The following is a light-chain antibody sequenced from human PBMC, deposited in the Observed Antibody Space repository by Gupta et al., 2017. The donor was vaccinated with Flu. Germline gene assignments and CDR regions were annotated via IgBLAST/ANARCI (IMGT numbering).Light chain of an antibody. V-gene: IGKV3-11*01. CDR2: TPS. CDR3: QQRSNWPMCT. J-gene: IGKJ2*02. Sequence: ATLAVSPGARADLSCRARQSVSDYLAWYQQKPGQPPRLLLFTPSPRAAGIPPRFSVSGSGTDFTRTISSLEPEDFAIYYCQQRSNWPMCTFGQGTRLE. CDR1: QSVSDY.